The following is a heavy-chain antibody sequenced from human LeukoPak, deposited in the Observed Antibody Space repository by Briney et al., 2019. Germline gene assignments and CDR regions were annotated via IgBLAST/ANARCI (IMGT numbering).Heavy chain of an antibody. CDR1: GGSISSCY. D-gene: IGHD5-24*01. V-gene: IGHV4-59*08. J-gene: IGHJ3*02. Sequence: SETLSLTCTVSGGSISSCYWSWIRQPAGKGLEWIGYIYYSGSTNYNPSLKSRVTISVDTSKNQFSLKLSSVTAADTAVYYCASIADGYNTGAFDIWGQGTMVTVSS. CDR2: IYYSGST. CDR3: ASIADGYNTGAFDI.